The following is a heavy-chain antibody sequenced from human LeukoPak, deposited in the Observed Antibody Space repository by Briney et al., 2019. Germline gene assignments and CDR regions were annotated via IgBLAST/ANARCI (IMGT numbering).Heavy chain of an antibody. V-gene: IGHV3-21*01. J-gene: IGHJ6*02. CDR3: ARDEIAAAGTDYYYGMDV. Sequence: KAGGSLRLSCAASGFTFSSYNTNWVRQAPGKGLEWVSSISSSSSYIYYADSVKGRFTISRDNAKNSLYLQMDSLRAEDTAVYYCARDEIAAAGTDYYYGMDVWGQGTTVTVSS. CDR2: ISSSSSYI. CDR1: GFTFSSYN. D-gene: IGHD6-13*01.